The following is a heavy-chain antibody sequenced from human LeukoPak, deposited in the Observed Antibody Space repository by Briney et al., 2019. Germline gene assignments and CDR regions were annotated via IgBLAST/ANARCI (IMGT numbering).Heavy chain of an antibody. J-gene: IGHJ4*02. CDR3: AKVFYCTNGVCPGIN. D-gene: IGHD2-8*01. Sequence: GGSLRLSCAASGFTFSSYGMHWVRQAPGKGLEWVAFIRYDGSNKYYADSVKGRFTISRDNSKNTLYLQMNSLRAEDTAVYYCAKVFYCTNGVCPGINWGQGTLVTVSS. V-gene: IGHV3-30*02. CDR1: GFTFSSYG. CDR2: IRYDGSNK.